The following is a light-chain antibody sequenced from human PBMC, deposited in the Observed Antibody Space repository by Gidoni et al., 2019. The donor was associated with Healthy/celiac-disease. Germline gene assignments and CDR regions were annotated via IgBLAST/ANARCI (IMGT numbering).Light chain of an antibody. Sequence: EIVLTQSPATLSLSPGERCTLSCRASQSVSSYLAWYPQKPGQAPRLLIYDASNRAPGIPARFSGSGSGTDVTLTISSREPEDFAVYYCQQRSNWPPWTFGQGTKLEIK. V-gene: IGKV3-11*01. CDR1: QSVSSY. J-gene: IGKJ1*01. CDR3: QQRSNWPPWT. CDR2: DAS.